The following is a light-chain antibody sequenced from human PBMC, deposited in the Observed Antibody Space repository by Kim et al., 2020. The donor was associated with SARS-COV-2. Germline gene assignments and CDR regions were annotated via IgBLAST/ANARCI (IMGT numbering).Light chain of an antibody. CDR2: AAS. V-gene: IGKV1-6*01. CDR3: LQDYNYPRT. Sequence: ASIGDSVTITGRASQGIRNELGWYQQKPGRAPKLLIYAASSLQSGVPSRFSGSGSGTDFTLTISSLQPEDFATYYCLQDYNYPRTFGQGTKVDIK. CDR1: QGIRNE. J-gene: IGKJ1*01.